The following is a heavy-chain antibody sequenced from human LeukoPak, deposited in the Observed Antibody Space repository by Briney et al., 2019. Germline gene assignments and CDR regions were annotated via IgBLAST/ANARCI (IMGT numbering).Heavy chain of an antibody. V-gene: IGHV1-46*01. J-gene: IGHJ5*02. D-gene: IGHD3-10*01. Sequence: GASVKVSCKASGYTFTSYYMHWVRQAPGQGLEWMGIINPSGGSTSYAQKFQGRVTMTRNTSISTAYMELSSLRSEDTAVYYCATERAGITMVRSWFDPWGQGTLVTVSS. CDR2: INPSGGST. CDR3: ATERAGITMVRSWFDP. CDR1: GYTFTSYY.